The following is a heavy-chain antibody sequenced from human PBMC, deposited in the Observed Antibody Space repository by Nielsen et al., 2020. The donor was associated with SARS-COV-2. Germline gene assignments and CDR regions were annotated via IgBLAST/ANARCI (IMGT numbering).Heavy chain of an antibody. Sequence: SLKISCAASGFTFDDYAMHWVRQAPGKGLEWVSGISWNSGSIGYADSVKGRFTISRDNSKNTLYLQMSSLHQGPIGLPPGTLLQEHLWG. CDR2: ISWNSGSI. CDR1: GFTFDDYA. J-gene: IGHJ6*01. CDR3: TLLQEHL. V-gene: IGHV3-9*01.